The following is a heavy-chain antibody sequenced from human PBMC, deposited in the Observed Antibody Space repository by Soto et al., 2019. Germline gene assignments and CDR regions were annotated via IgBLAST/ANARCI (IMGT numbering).Heavy chain of an antibody. CDR2: LYYSGTT. Sequence: SETLSLTCTVSGASISTQSWNWIRQAPGKGLEWIGYLYYSGTTNYNPSLKSRVTISADTSKNQVSLKLTSVTAADTAVYFCARGLSWSPYFESWGQGILVTVPQ. J-gene: IGHJ4*02. CDR1: GASISTQS. V-gene: IGHV4-59*11. D-gene: IGHD3-3*01. CDR3: ARGLSWSPYFES.